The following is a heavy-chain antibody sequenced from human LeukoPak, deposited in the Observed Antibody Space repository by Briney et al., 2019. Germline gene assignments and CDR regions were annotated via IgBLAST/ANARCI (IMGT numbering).Heavy chain of an antibody. CDR3: ARVSRLYYYGSGPGSAFDI. J-gene: IGHJ3*02. CDR2: IYYSGST. D-gene: IGHD3-10*01. V-gene: IGHV4-39*07. CDR1: GGSISSNSYY. Sequence: PSETLSLTCTVSGGSISSNSYYWGWIRQPPGKGLEWIGSIYYSGSTYYNPSLKSRVTISVDTSKNQFSLKLSSVTAADTSVYYCARVSRLYYYGSGPGSAFDIWGQGTMVTVSS.